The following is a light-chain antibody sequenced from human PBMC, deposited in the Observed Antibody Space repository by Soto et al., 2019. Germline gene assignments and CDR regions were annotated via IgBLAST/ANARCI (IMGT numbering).Light chain of an antibody. Sequence: IVLTQSPSTLSLSPVERATLSCMASQSVSSYLAWYQQKPGQAPRLLIYDASNRATGIPARFSGSGSGTDFTLTISSLEPEDFAVYYCQQRSNWPLTFGGGTKVDIK. CDR3: QQRSNWPLT. CDR1: QSVSSY. J-gene: IGKJ4*01. V-gene: IGKV3-11*01. CDR2: DAS.